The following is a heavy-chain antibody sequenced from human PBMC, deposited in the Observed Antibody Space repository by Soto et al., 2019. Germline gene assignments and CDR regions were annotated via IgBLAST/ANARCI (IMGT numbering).Heavy chain of an antibody. V-gene: IGHV4-4*07. CDR1: GASISGFY. CDR3: VRDGTKTLRDWFDP. CDR2: IYATGTT. J-gene: IGHJ5*02. Sequence: PSETLSLTCTVSGASISGFYWSWTRKSAGKGLEWIGRIYATGTTDYNPSLKSRVMMSEDTSKKQFSLKLRSVTAADTAVYYCVRDGTKTLRDWFDPWGQGISVTVSS. D-gene: IGHD1-1*01.